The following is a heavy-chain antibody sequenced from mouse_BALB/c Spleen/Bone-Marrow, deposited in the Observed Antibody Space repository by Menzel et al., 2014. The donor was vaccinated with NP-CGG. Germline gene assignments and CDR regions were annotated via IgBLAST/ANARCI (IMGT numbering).Heavy chain of an antibody. D-gene: IGHD1-1*01. Sequence: EVQGVESGGGLVKPGGSLKLSCAASGFSFSSYAVSWVRQTPEKRLEWVASISGGGNSYHSDNMKGRFTISRDNARNILYLQMSTLMSEHTAMYYCARARGVTTPTPYYFDYWGQGTALTVSS. V-gene: IGHV5-6-5*01. CDR2: ISGGGNS. J-gene: IGHJ2*01. CDR3: ARARGVTTPTPYYFDY. CDR1: GFSFSSYA.